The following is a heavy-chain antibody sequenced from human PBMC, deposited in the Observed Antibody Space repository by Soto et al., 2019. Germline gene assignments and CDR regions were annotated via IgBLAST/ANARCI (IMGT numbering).Heavy chain of an antibody. CDR3: AREYSVVFTATVVYNLMDV. CDR1: GGSVSSGSYY. V-gene: IGHV4-61*01. CDR2: IHFRGNT. J-gene: IGHJ6*02. Sequence: PATLPLTCNVSGGSVSSGSYYWSWIRQPPGKGLEWIGYIHFRGNTNYNPSLKSRVTISVDTSKNQFSLKLSSVTAADTAVYYCAREYSVVFTATVVYNLMDVWGQGNTVIVYS. D-gene: IGHD2-21*02.